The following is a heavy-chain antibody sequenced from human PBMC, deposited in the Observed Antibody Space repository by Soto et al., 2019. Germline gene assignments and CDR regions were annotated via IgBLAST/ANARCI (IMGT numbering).Heavy chain of an antibody. CDR3: AKDRSYDFWSGYAFDI. J-gene: IGHJ3*02. CDR1: GFTFSSYA. Sequence: GGSLRLSCAASGFTFSSYAMSWVRQAPGKGLEWVSAISGSGGSTYYADSVKGRFTISRDNSKNTLYLQMNSLRAEDTAVYYCAKDRSYDFWSGYAFDIWGQGTMVTVSS. V-gene: IGHV3-23*01. CDR2: ISGSGGST. D-gene: IGHD3-3*01.